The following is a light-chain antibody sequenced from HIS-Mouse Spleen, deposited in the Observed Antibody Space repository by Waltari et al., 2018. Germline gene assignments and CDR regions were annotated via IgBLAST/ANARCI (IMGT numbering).Light chain of an antibody. J-gene: IGLJ2*01. CDR1: SSAVGGYNY. CDR3: SSYTSSSFNVV. V-gene: IGLV2-14*03. CDR2: DVS. Sequence: QSALTQPASVSGSPGQSITISCTGTSSAVGGYNYVPWYQQHPGKAPKLMIYDVSTRPSGASNRFSGSKSGNTASLTISGLQAEDEADYYCSSYTSSSFNVVFGGGTKLTVL.